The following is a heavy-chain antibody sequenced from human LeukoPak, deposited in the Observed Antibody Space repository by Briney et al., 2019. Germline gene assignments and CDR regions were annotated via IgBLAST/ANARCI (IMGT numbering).Heavy chain of an antibody. CDR1: GYTFTSYD. V-gene: IGHV1-8*01. D-gene: IGHD3-3*01. CDR3: ARSPSYYDFWSGYYYYYGMDV. Sequence: ASVKVSCKASGYTFTSYDINWVRQATGQGLGWMGWMNPNSGNTGYAQKFQGRVTMTRNTSISTAYMELSSLRSEDTAVYYCARSPSYYDFWSGYYYYYGMDVWGQGTTVTVSS. CDR2: MNPNSGNT. J-gene: IGHJ6*02.